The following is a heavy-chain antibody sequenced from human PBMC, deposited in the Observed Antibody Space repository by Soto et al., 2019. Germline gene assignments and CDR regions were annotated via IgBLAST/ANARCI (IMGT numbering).Heavy chain of an antibody. CDR1: GFTFRSYW. Sequence: EGQLVESGGGLVQPGGSLRLSCQVSGFTFRSYWMTWVRRAPGKGLEWVANINLDGSEKYYVDAVKGRFTISRDNAKNSLHLDLRDLRANDTXXXXXXXGAMAGNEVPGDWGQGTLVTVSS. V-gene: IGHV3-7*02. CDR3: XXGAMAGNEVPGD. J-gene: IGHJ1*01. CDR2: INLDGSEK. D-gene: IGHD1-1*01.